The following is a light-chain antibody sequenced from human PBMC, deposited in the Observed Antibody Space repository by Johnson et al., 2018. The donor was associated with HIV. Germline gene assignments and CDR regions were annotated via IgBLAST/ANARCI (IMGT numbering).Light chain of an antibody. J-gene: IGLJ1*01. CDR2: ENN. V-gene: IGLV1-51*02. Sequence: QSALTQPPSVSAAPGQKVTISCSGSSSNIGNNYVSWYQQLPGTAPKVLIYENNKRPSGIPDRFSGSKSGTSATLGITGLQTGDEADYYCGTWDSGLNTYVFGTGTKVTAL. CDR3: GTWDSGLNTYV. CDR1: SSNIGNNY.